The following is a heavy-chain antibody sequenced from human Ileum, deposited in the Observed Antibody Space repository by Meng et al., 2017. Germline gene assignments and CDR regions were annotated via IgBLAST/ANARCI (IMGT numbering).Heavy chain of an antibody. CDR3: ARGGAVPGFDY. V-gene: IGHV3-53*01. CDR2: IYSAGST. Sequence: GESLKISCAASGFSVSANYMTWVRQPPGKGLEWVSVIYSAGSTQYADSVMGRFTISRDNSKNTLFLHMNSLRAEDTAVYYCARGGAVPGFDYWGQGIRVTGSS. CDR1: GFSVSANY. D-gene: IGHD6-19*01. J-gene: IGHJ4*02.